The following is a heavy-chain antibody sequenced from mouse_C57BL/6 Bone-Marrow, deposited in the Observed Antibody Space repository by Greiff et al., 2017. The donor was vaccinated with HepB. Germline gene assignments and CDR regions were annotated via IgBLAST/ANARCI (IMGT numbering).Heavy chain of an antibody. Sequence: VQLQQSGAELVKPGASVKISCKASGYAFSSYWMNWVKQRPGKGLEWIGQIYPGDGDTNYNGKFKGKATLTADKSSSTAYMQLSSLTSEDSAVYFCATSYYDRYFDYWGQGTTLTVSS. D-gene: IGHD2-4*01. CDR2: IYPGDGDT. CDR3: ATSYYDRYFDY. V-gene: IGHV1-80*01. CDR1: GYAFSSYW. J-gene: IGHJ2*01.